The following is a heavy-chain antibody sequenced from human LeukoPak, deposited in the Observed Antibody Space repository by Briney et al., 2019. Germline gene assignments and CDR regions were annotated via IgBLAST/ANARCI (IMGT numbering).Heavy chain of an antibody. V-gene: IGHV3-21*01. CDR1: GFTFSSYS. D-gene: IGHD3-22*01. J-gene: IGHJ4*02. Sequence: GGSLRLSCAASGFTFSSYSMNWVRQAPGKGLEWVSSISSSSSYIYYADSVKGRFTISRDNAKNSLYLQMNSLRAEDTAVYYCARSNSYDSSGYSDRGQGTLVTVSS. CDR3: ARSNSYDSSGYSD. CDR2: ISSSSSYI.